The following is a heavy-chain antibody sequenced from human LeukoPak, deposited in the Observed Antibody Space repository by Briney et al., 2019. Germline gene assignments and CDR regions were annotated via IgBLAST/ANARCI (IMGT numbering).Heavy chain of an antibody. CDR3: ARTDYYDSIMDV. Sequence: ASVKVSCKASGYTFTSYGISWVRQAPRQGLEWMGWISAYNGSTNYAQKLQGRVTMTTDTSTSTAYMELRSLRSDDTAVYYCARTDYYDSIMDVWGQGTTVTVSS. CDR2: ISAYNGST. D-gene: IGHD3-22*01. V-gene: IGHV1-18*01. CDR1: GYTFTSYG. J-gene: IGHJ6*02.